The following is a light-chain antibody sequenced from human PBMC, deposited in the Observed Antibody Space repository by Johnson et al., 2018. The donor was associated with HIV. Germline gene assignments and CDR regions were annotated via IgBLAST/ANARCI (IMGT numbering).Light chain of an antibody. V-gene: IGLV1-51*01. J-gene: IGLJ1*01. CDR3: LAWDTGPRAWEV. CDR2: DNY. CDR1: SSNIGNND. Sequence: QSVLTQPPSVSAAPGQKVTISCSGSSSNIGNNDVSWYQHLPGAAPKLLIYDNYKRPSGTPDRFSGSKSGKSATLAITGLQTGDEADYYCLAWDTGPRAWEVFGTGTKVTVL.